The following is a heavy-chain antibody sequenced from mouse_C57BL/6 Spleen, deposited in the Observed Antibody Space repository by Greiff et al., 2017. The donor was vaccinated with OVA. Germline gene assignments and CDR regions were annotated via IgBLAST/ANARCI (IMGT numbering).Heavy chain of an antibody. D-gene: IGHD6-1*01. CDR2: ISDGGSYT. CDR1: GFTFSSYA. V-gene: IGHV5-4*01. Sequence: EVQLVESGGGLVKPGGSLKLSCAASGFTFSSYAMSWVRQTPEKRLEWVATISDGGSYTYYPDNVKGRFTISRDNAKNNLYLQMSHLKSEDTAMYYCARREASLQSSYYAMDYWGQGTSVTVSS. J-gene: IGHJ4*01. CDR3: ARREASLQSSYYAMDY.